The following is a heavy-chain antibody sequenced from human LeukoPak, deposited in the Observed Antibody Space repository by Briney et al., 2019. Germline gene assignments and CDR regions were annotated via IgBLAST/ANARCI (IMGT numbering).Heavy chain of an antibody. V-gene: IGHV3-66*02. CDR1: GFTFGDYY. CDR3: ARELGSWVSGVYYYMDV. Sequence: PGGSLRLSCAASGFTFGDYYMGWIRQAPGKGLEWVSVIYSGGSTYYADSVKGRFTISRDNSKNTLYLQMNSLRAEDTAVYYCARELGSWVSGVYYYMDVWGKGTTVTVSS. CDR2: IYSGGST. J-gene: IGHJ6*03. D-gene: IGHD3-10*01.